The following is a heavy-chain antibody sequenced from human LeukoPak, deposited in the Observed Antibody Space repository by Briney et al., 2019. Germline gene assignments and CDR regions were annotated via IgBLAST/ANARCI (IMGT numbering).Heavy chain of an antibody. CDR1: GYTFTSYD. J-gene: IGHJ4*02. V-gene: IGHV1-8*01. CDR2: MNPNSGNT. Sequence: ASVKVSCKASGYTFTSYDINWVRQATGQGLEWMGWMNPNSGNTGYAQKFQGRVTMTRNTSISTAYMELSRLRSDDTAVYYCARAYYDSSGYYPIDYWGQGTLVTVSS. D-gene: IGHD3-22*01. CDR3: ARAYYDSSGYYPIDY.